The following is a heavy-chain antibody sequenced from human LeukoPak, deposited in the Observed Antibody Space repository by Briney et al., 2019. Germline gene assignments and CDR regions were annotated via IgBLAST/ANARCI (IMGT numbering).Heavy chain of an antibody. Sequence: ASVKVSCKASGYTFTSYDINWVRQATGQGLEWMGWMNPNSGNTGYAQKFQGRVTMTRNTSISTAYMELSSLRSEDTAVYYCARGVDYDFWSGSLGYYYYYMDVWGKGTTVIVSS. CDR1: GYTFTSYD. CDR3: ARGVDYDFWSGSLGYYYYYMDV. CDR2: MNPNSGNT. J-gene: IGHJ6*03. V-gene: IGHV1-8*01. D-gene: IGHD3-3*01.